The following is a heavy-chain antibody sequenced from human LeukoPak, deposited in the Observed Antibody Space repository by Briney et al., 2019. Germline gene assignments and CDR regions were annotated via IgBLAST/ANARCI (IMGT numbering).Heavy chain of an antibody. J-gene: IGHJ4*02. CDR1: GFTFSSYA. Sequence: GRSLRLSCAASGFTFSSYAMHWVRQAPGKGLGWVAVISYDGSNKYYANSVKGRFTISRDNSKNTLYLQMNSLRAEDTAVYCCASESHYWGQGTLVTVSS. V-gene: IGHV3-30*04. CDR3: ASESHY. CDR2: ISYDGSNK.